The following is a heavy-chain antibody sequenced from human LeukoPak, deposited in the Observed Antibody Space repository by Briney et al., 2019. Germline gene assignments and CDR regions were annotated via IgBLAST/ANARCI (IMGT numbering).Heavy chain of an antibody. CDR2: FSHSGYA. CDR3: ARPRLLYGSGPILI. V-gene: IGHV4-34*01. J-gene: IGHJ4*02. D-gene: IGHD3-10*01. Sequence: PSETLSHTCAVSGGSFSGYSWSWIRQSPEKGLEWIGEFSHSGYANYNPSLKSRVTISVDTSKNQFSLKLTSVTAADTAVYYCARPRLLYGSGPILIWGQGTLVTVSS. CDR1: GGSFSGYS.